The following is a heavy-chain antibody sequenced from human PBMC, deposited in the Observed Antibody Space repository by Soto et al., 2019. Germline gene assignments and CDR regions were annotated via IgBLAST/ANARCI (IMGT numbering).Heavy chain of an antibody. D-gene: IGHD3-22*01. Sequence: SETLSLTCTVSGGSISSGGYYWSWIRQHPGKGLEWIGYIYYSGSTYYNPSLKSRVTISVDTSKNQFSLKLSSVTAADTAVYYCARDRGDYDFDYFDYWGQGTLVTVSS. V-gene: IGHV4-31*03. J-gene: IGHJ4*02. CDR2: IYYSGST. CDR3: ARDRGDYDFDYFDY. CDR1: GGSISSGGYY.